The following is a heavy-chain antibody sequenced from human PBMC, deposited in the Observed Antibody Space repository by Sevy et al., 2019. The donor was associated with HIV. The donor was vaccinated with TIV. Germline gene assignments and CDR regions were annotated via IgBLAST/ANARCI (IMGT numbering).Heavy chain of an antibody. Sequence: GGSLRLSCAASGFTFSAYWMHWVRQAPGKGLEWVANINQGGSEKYYVDSVKGRFTISRDNAKNSLFLQMNSLRAEDTAVYYCARLFSCGGDCYYLDHWGQGALVTVSS. CDR2: INQGGSEK. D-gene: IGHD2-21*02. J-gene: IGHJ4*02. CDR3: ARLFSCGGDCYYLDH. CDR1: GFTFSAYW. V-gene: IGHV3-7*01.